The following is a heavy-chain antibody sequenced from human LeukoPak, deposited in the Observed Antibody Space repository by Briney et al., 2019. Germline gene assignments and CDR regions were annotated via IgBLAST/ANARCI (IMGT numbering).Heavy chain of an antibody. CDR2: ISYDGSNK. V-gene: IGHV3-30-3*01. J-gene: IGHJ6*02. D-gene: IGHD7-27*01. CDR3: AREYWGKYYYGMDV. CDR1: GFTFSSYA. Sequence: GGSLRLSCAASGFTFSSYAMHWVRQAPGKGLEWVAVISYDGSNKYYADSVKGRFTISRDNSKNTLYLQMNSLRAEDTAVYYCAREYWGKYYYGMDVWGQGTTVTVSS.